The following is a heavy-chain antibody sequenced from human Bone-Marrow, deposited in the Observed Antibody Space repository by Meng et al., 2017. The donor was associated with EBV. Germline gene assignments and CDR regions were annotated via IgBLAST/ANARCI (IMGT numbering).Heavy chain of an antibody. D-gene: IGHD3-10*01. J-gene: IGHJ4*02. Sequence: QVKLVQPGAEVKKPGSSVKVSCKTSGGTFSSDAISWVRQAPGQGLVWLGGLIPMSGAPYYAQNFQGRVTITADESTSTHYMELSNLRSEDTAMYYCASESGRGFTPDYWGQGTLVTVSS. CDR1: GGTFSSDA. CDR2: LIPMSGAP. V-gene: IGHV1-69*01. CDR3: ASESGRGFTPDY.